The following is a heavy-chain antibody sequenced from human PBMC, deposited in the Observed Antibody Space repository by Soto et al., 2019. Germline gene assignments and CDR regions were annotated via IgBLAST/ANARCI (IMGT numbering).Heavy chain of an antibody. J-gene: IGHJ4*02. CDR1: GGSIGSSSYY. D-gene: IGHD6-13*01. Sequence: PSETLSLTCTVSGGSIGSSSYYWGWIRQPPGKGLEWIGSIYYSGSTYYNPSLKSRVTISVDTSKNQFSLKLSSVTAADTAVYYCARPFSAAGPFDYWGQGTLVTVSS. CDR2: IYYSGST. CDR3: ARPFSAAGPFDY. V-gene: IGHV4-39*01.